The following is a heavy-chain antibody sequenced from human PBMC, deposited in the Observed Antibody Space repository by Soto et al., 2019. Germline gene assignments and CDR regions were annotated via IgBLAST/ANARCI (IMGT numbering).Heavy chain of an antibody. CDR3: ARDWAKVVSGWFDP. CDR2: ISAYNGNT. CDR1: GYTFTSYG. Sequence: ASVKVSCKASGYTFTSYGISWVRQAPGQGLEWMGWISAYNGNTNYAQKLQGRVTMTTDTSTSTAYMEPRSLRSDDTAVYYCARDWAKVVSGWFDPWGQGTLVTVSS. J-gene: IGHJ5*02. D-gene: IGHD2-21*01. V-gene: IGHV1-18*01.